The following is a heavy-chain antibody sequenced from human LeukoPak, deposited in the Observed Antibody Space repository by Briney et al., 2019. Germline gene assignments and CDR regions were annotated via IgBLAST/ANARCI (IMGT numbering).Heavy chain of an antibody. CDR3: ATQYDILTGYSYYFDY. CDR2: IYYTGTT. Sequence: SETLSLTCTVSGGSMNINNYYWAWIRQPPGKGLEWLGSIYYTGTTYYNPSLNHRVTISVDTSQNQFSLRLSSVTAADTAVYYCATQYDILTGYSYYFDYWGQGTLVTVSS. V-gene: IGHV4-39*07. J-gene: IGHJ4*02. CDR1: GGSMNINNYY. D-gene: IGHD3-9*01.